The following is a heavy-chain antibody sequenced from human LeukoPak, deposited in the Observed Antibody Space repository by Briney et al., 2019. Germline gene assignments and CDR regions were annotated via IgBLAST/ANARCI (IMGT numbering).Heavy chain of an antibody. CDR2: ISSSSSYI. Sequence: GGSLRLSCAASGFTFSSYSMNWVRQAPGKGLEWVSSISSSSSYIYYADSVKGRFTISRDNAKNSLYLQMNSLRAEDTAVYYCARDGEDSSGLSTYLGWSYYFDYWGQGTLVTVSS. D-gene: IGHD6-19*01. V-gene: IGHV3-21*01. J-gene: IGHJ4*02. CDR1: GFTFSSYS. CDR3: ARDGEDSSGLSTYLGWSYYFDY.